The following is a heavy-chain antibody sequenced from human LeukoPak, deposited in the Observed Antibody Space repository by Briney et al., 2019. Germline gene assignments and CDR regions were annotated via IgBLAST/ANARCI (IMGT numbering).Heavy chain of an antibody. D-gene: IGHD5-18*01. CDR1: GGTFSSYA. CDR2: IIPIFGTA. CDR3: ARGYSYGYLDY. V-gene: IGHV1-69*05. J-gene: IGHJ4*02. Sequence: SVKVSCKASGGTFSSYAISWVRQAPGQGLEWIGRIIPIFGTANYAQKFQGRVTITTDESTSTAYMELSSLRSEDTAVYYCARGYSYGYLDYWGQGTLVTVSS.